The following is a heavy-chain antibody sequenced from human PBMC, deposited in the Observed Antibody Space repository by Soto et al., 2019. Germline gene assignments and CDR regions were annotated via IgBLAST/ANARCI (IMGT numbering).Heavy chain of an antibody. D-gene: IGHD3-16*01. V-gene: IGHV1-18*01. CDR1: GYTFTSYG. J-gene: IGHJ5*02. CDR2: ISAYNGNT. Sequence: GASVKVSCKASGYTFTSYGISWVRQANGQGLEWMRWISAYNGNTNYAQKLKGRVTMTTDTSTSTAYMELRSLRSDDTAVYYCARDKTFITNWFDPWGQGTLVTVSS. CDR3: ARDKTFITNWFDP.